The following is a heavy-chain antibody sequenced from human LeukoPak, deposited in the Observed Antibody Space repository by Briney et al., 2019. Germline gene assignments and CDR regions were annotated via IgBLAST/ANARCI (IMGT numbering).Heavy chain of an antibody. CDR2: IWYDGSNK. J-gene: IGHJ4*02. D-gene: IGHD6-13*01. V-gene: IGHV3-33*06. CDR1: GFTFSSYG. CDR3: AKMAGIAAAEADY. Sequence: PGRSLRLSCAASGFTFSSYGMHWVRQAPGKGLEWVAVIWYDGSNKYYADSVKGRFTISRDNSKNTLYLQMNSLRADDTAVYYCAKMAGIAAAEADYWGQGTLVTVSS.